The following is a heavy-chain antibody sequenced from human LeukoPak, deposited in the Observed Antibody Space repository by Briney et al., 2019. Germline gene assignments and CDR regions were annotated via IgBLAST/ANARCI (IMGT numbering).Heavy chain of an antibody. CDR3: AKEGAAMVRGVSYYYYYMDV. CDR1: GFTFSSYA. CDR2: ISGSGGST. Sequence: GGSLRLSCAASGFTFSSYAMTWVRQAPGKGLEWVSIISGSGGSTYYADSVKGRFTISRDNSKNTLYLQMNSLRAEDTAVYYCAKEGAAMVRGVSYYYYYMDVWGKGTTVTISS. J-gene: IGHJ6*03. V-gene: IGHV3-23*01. D-gene: IGHD3-10*01.